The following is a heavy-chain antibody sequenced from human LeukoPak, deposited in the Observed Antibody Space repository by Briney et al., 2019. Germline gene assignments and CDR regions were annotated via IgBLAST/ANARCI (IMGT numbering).Heavy chain of an antibody. D-gene: IGHD6-19*01. Sequence: ASVKVSCKASGYTFTSYDINWVRQATGQGLEWMGWMNPNSGNTGYAQKFQGRVTMTRNTSISTAYMELSSLRSEDTAVYYCAKARRIAVAGSRVHPYYYYHYMDVWGKGTTVTVSS. CDR1: GYTFTSYD. CDR3: AKARRIAVAGSRVHPYYYYHYMDV. CDR2: MNPNSGNT. V-gene: IGHV1-8*01. J-gene: IGHJ6*03.